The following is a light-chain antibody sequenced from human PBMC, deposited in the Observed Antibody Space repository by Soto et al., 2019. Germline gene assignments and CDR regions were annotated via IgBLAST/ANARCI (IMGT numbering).Light chain of an antibody. CDR1: SSDVGGYNY. Sequence: QSALTQPPSASGSPGQSVTISCTGTSSDVGGYNYVSWYQQHPGKAPKLMIYEVSMRPSGVPDRFSGSKSGNTASLTVSGLQAEDEADYYCSSYAGSNNWVFGGGTKVTVL. V-gene: IGLV2-8*01. CDR2: EVS. J-gene: IGLJ3*02. CDR3: SSYAGSNNWV.